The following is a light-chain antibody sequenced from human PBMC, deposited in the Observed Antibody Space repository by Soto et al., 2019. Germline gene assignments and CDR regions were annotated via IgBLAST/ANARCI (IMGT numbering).Light chain of an antibody. CDR1: SSDVGSYNL. Sequence: QSALTRPASVSGSPGQSITISCTGTSSDVGSYNLVSWYQQHPGKAPKLMIYEGSKRPSGVSNRFSGSKSGNTASLTISGLQAEDEADYYCCSYAGSSNVVFGGGTKVTVL. V-gene: IGLV2-23*01. CDR2: EGS. CDR3: CSYAGSSNVV. J-gene: IGLJ2*01.